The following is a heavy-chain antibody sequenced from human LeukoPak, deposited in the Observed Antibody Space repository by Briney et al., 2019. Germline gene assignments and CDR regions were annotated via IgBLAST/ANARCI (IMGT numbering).Heavy chain of an antibody. CDR2: IYPGDSDT. CDR1: GYSFTSYW. D-gene: IGHD3-22*01. V-gene: IGHV5-51*01. J-gene: IGHJ4*02. CDR3: AIHYYYDSSGHFDF. Sequence: GESLKISCKGSGYSFTSYWIGWVRQMPGKGLEWMGIIYPGDSDTRYSPSFQGQVTILADNSIGTAYLQWSSLQASDTAMYYCAIHYYYDSSGHFDFWGQGTLVTVSS.